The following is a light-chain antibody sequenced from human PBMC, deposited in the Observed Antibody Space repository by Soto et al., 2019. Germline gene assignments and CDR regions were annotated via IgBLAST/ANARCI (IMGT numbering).Light chain of an antibody. CDR2: GAS. CDR1: QNVNRN. V-gene: IGKV3-15*01. Sequence: EIVLTQSPATVSVSPGEGATLSCRASQNVNRNLVWYQQRPGQAPRLLMYGASVRASGIPARFRGSGSGTEFSLTISSLQAEDFAVYYCQQYNNGPPATFGGGTKVDNK. CDR3: QQYNNGPPAT. J-gene: IGKJ4*01.